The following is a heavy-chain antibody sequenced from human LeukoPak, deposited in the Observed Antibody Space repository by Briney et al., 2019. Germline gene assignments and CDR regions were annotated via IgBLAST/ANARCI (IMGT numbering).Heavy chain of an antibody. CDR3: ARVRTWFGEDNDAFDI. D-gene: IGHD3-10*01. CDR2: ISSNGGST. J-gene: IGHJ3*02. V-gene: IGHV3-64*01. CDR1: GFTFSSYA. Sequence: GGSLRLSCAASGFTFSSYAMHWVRQAPGKGLEYVSAISSNGGSTYYANSVKGRFTISRDNSKNTLYLQTGSLRAEDMAVYYCARVRTWFGEDNDAFDIWGQGTMVTVSS.